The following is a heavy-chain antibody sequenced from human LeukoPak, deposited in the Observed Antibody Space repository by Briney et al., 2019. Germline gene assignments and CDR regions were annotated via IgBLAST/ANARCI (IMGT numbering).Heavy chain of an antibody. Sequence: SETLSLTCTVSGGSISSYYWSWIRQPPGKGLEWIGYIYYSGSTYYNPSLKSRVTISVDTSKSQFSLKLSSVTAADTAVYYCARRFISYSSSWYSDYMDVWGKGTTVTVSS. V-gene: IGHV4-59*12. CDR2: IYYSGST. CDR3: ARRFISYSSSWYSDYMDV. D-gene: IGHD6-13*01. J-gene: IGHJ6*03. CDR1: GGSISSYY.